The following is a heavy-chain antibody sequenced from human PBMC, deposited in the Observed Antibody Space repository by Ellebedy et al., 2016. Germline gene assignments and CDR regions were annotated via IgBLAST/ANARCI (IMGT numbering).Heavy chain of an antibody. Sequence: GESLKISXATSGISFSDFFMSWVRQAPGKGLQWVSTISAGGDDTYLADSVKGRFTISRDNSRNILYLQMSSLRDEDSAIYYCRQGHYFDQWGQGALVTVSS. CDR2: ISAGGDDT. V-gene: IGHV3-23*01. CDR3: RQGHYFDQ. J-gene: IGHJ4*02. CDR1: GISFSDFF.